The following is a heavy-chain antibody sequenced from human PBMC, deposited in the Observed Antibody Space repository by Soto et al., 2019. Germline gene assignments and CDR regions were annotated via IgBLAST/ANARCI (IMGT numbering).Heavy chain of an antibody. J-gene: IGHJ4*02. V-gene: IGHV3-21*01. CDR3: ARDQRHLRHGYSDY. Sequence: EVHLVESGGGLVTPGGSLRLSCAASGFTFSSHSMNWVRQAPGKGLEWVSSIGASPAYIYYAGSVKGRFTISRDNAKNSLYLQMNSLRAEDTAVYYWARDQRHLRHGYSDYWGQGTLVTVSS. CDR2: IGASPAYI. D-gene: IGHD5-12*01. CDR1: GFTFSSHS.